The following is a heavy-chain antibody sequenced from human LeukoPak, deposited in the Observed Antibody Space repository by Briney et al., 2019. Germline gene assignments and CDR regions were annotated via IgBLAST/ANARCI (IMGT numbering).Heavy chain of an antibody. CDR1: GFTVSSNY. V-gene: IGHV3-53*01. D-gene: IGHD6-13*01. CDR3: ARTGEQQHYVGDY. J-gene: IGHJ4*02. Sequence: GGSLRLSCAASGFTVSSNYMGWVRQAPGKGLEWVSVIYSGGSTYYADSVKGRFTISRDNSKNTLYLQMNSLRAEDTAVYYCARTGEQQHYVGDYWGQGTLVTVSS. CDR2: IYSGGST.